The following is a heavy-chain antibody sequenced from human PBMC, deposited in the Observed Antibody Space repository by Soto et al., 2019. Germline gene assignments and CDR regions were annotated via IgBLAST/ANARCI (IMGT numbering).Heavy chain of an antibody. J-gene: IGHJ4*02. CDR2: IIPLFGKA. V-gene: IGHV1-69*01. Sequence: QVQLVQSGAEVKKPGSSVKVSCKASGGTFSRYAISWVRQAPGQGLEWMGGIIPLFGKANYAQKFQGRVTITADESTSTAYMELSSLRSEDTAVYYCAKDGTLYDRSGYYYLYWGQGTLVTVSS. CDR3: AKDGTLYDRSGYYYLY. CDR1: GGTFSRYA. D-gene: IGHD3-22*01.